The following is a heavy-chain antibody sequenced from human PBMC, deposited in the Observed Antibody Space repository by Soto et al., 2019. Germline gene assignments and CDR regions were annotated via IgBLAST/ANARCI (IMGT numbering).Heavy chain of an antibody. Sequence: QVQLVQSGAEVKEPGSSVRVSCKASGDSFSSYSFSWVRQAPGQGLEWMGGIIPMFGTANYAQRFQDRVTITADESTNTVYMELSSLRSEDTAVYFCASGIQLWLRRINNGYSGWGQGTLVTVSS. V-gene: IGHV1-69*12. CDR3: ASGIQLWLRRINNGYSG. CDR1: GDSFSSYS. J-gene: IGHJ4*02. D-gene: IGHD5-18*01. CDR2: IIPMFGTA.